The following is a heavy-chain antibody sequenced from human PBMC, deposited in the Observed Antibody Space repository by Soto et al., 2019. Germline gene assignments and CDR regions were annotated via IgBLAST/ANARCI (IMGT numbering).Heavy chain of an antibody. CDR2: IYYSGST. J-gene: IGHJ5*02. D-gene: IGHD4-17*01. CDR3: ARETYGDYVGYFDP. V-gene: IGHV4-59*12. Sequence: KSSETLSLTCTVSGGSISSYYWSWIRQPPGKGLEWIGYIYYSGSTNYNPSLKSRVTISVDTSKNQFSLKLSSVTAADTAVYYCARETYGDYVGYFDPWGQGTLVTVSS. CDR1: GGSISSYY.